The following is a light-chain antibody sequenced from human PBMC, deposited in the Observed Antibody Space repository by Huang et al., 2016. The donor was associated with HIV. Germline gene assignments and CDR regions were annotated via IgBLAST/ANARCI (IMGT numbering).Light chain of an antibody. CDR2: AAS. J-gene: IGKJ1*01. CDR3: QQYNNWPRT. V-gene: IGKV3-15*01. Sequence: EIVMTQSPATLSVSPGERATLSCSASQSVSSNLDWYQQKPGQAPRLLIYAASTRATGIPARFSGSGSGTEFTLTISSLQSEDFAVYYCQQYNNWPRTFGQGTKVEIK. CDR1: QSVSSN.